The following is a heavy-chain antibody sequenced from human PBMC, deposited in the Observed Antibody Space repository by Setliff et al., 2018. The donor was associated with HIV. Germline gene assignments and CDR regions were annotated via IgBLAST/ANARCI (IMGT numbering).Heavy chain of an antibody. CDR2: ISSSSSYI. CDR3: ARGETGDARGYSYYYYMDV. CDR1: GFTFSSYS. J-gene: IGHJ6*03. Sequence: LKISCAASGFTFSSYSMNWVRQAPGKGLEWVSSISSSSSYIYYADSVKGRFTISRDNAKNSLYLHMNSLRADDTAVYYCARGETGDARGYSYYYYMDVWGKGTTVTVSS. D-gene: IGHD7-27*01. V-gene: IGHV3-21*01.